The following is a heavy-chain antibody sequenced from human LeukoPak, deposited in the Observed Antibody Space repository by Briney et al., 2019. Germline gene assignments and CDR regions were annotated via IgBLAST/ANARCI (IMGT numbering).Heavy chain of an antibody. CDR2: MNPNSGNT. J-gene: IGHJ6*02. D-gene: IGHD3-3*01. CDR3: ARFPRHYDFWSGIYYYGMDV. Sequence: ASVKVSCKASGYTFTSYDINWVRQATGQGLEWMGWMNPNSGNTGYVQKFQGRVTMTRNTSISTAYMELSSLRSEDTAVYYCARFPRHYDFWSGIYYYGMDVWGQGTTVTVSS. V-gene: IGHV1-8*01. CDR1: GYTFTSYD.